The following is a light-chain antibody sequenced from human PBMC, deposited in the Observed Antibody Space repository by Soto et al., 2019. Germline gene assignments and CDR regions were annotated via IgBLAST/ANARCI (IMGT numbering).Light chain of an antibody. J-gene: IGKJ1*01. CDR2: GAS. V-gene: IGKV3-20*01. CDR3: QQKDSTTKT. Sequence: PQSPGTLALSPGQRATPSCRASQSVSSGYLAWYQQRPGQAPRLLIYGASSRATGIPDRFSCSGSGTDFTLTISSLQHENFAVYYCQQKDSTTKTFGQGTKVDNK. CDR1: QSVSSGY.